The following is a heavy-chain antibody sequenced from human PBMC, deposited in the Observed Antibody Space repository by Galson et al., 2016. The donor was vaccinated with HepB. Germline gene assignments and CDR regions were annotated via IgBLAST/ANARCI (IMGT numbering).Heavy chain of an antibody. D-gene: IGHD5-24*01. CDR3: GKHGGFDD. J-gene: IGHJ4*02. Sequence: SLRLSCAASGFSFSNSGMSWVRQAPGRGLEWVSGITRSGDATNYADFVKGRFTISRDNSKNTLYLHMNNLTAGDTAIYYCGKHGGFDDWGQGALVTVSS. CDR2: ITRSGDAT. V-gene: IGHV3-23*01. CDR1: GFSFSNSG.